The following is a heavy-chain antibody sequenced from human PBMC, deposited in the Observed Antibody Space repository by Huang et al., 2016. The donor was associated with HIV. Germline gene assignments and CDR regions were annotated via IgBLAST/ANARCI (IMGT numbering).Heavy chain of an antibody. Sequence: DVQLVQSGAEVKKPGESLKISCKGSGYNFNTYWIAWVRQLPGRGLEWMGMIYPCDSDVRSNPSFQGQVTLSGDKSISTAFLQWSSLKASDTAMYYCARHERYCTGDTCSLLYWGQGTPVTVSS. CDR2: IYPCDSDV. V-gene: IGHV5-51*01. CDR3: ARHERYCTGDTCSLLY. J-gene: IGHJ4*02. CDR1: GYNFNTYW. D-gene: IGHD2-8*02.